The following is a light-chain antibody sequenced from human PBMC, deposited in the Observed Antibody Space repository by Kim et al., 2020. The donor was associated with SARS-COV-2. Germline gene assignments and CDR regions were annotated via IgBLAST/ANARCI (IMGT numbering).Light chain of an antibody. V-gene: IGLV2-11*01. CDR1: SGELCGYNS. CDR3: CSYAGSYTNYV. J-gene: IGLJ1*01. CDR2: DVS. Sequence: QSATLTCPGTSGELCGYNSVSWYQQHPGKAPNPMIYDVSKRPSGVPDRFSGSKSGNTASLTISGLQAEDEADYYCCSYAGSYTNYVFGTGTKVTVL.